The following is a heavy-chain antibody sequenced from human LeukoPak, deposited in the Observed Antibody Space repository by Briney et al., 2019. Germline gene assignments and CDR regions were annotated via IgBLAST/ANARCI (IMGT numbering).Heavy chain of an antibody. V-gene: IGHV3-23*01. Sequence: GGSLRLSCAASGFTFSSYAMTRVRQAPGKGLEWVSAITGGGDTTYYADSVKGRFTISRDNSKNTLYLQMDTLRAEDTAIYYCAIAAKLDILTGYYLDYGGQGPLVTVSS. CDR1: GFTFSSYA. CDR2: ITGGGDTT. D-gene: IGHD3-9*01. CDR3: AIAAKLDILTGYYLDY. J-gene: IGHJ4*02.